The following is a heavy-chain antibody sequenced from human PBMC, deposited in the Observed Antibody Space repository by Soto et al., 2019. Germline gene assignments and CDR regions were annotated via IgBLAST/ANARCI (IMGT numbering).Heavy chain of an antibody. CDR1: GGSISSSSYY. V-gene: IGHV4-39*01. J-gene: IGHJ6*03. Sequence: SETLSLTCTVSGGSISSSSYYWGWIRQPPGKGLEWIGSIYYSGSTYYNPSLKSRVTISVDTSKNQFSLKLSSVTAADTAVYYCASHLTRSGWYEAGYYYMDVWGKGTTVTVSS. D-gene: IGHD6-19*01. CDR3: ASHLTRSGWYEAGYYYMDV. CDR2: IYYSGST.